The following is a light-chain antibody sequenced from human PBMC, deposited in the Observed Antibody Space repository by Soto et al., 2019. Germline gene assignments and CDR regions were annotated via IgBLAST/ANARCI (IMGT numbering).Light chain of an antibody. J-gene: IGKJ1*01. CDR2: DAS. CDR3: QQYNSYSWWT. CDR1: QSVSGW. Sequence: DIQMTQSPSTLSASVGDTVTVTCRASQSVSGWLAWYQQKPGEAPKLLIYDASSLESGVPSRFSGSGSGTEFTLTISSLQPDDFATYYCQQYNSYSWWTFGQGTKVDIK. V-gene: IGKV1-5*01.